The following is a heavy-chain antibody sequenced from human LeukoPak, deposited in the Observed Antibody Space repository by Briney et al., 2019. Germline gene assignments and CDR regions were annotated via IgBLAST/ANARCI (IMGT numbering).Heavy chain of an antibody. CDR3: ARDVITFGGFYPYFDY. J-gene: IGHJ4*02. D-gene: IGHD3-16*01. Sequence: ASVKVSCKASGYTFTSYGISWVRQAPGQRLEWMGWINAGNGNTKYSQKFQGRVTITRDTSASTAYMELSSLRSEDTAVYYCARDVITFGGFYPYFDYWGQGTLVTVSS. CDR1: GYTFTSYG. V-gene: IGHV1-3*01. CDR2: INAGNGNT.